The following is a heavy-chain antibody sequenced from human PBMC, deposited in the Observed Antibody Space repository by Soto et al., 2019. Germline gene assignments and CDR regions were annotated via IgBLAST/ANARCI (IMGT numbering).Heavy chain of an antibody. CDR3: ARWGNYDFWSGYYTSYYYGMDV. CDR1: GFTFSSYS. Sequence: PVGSLRLSCAASGFTFSSYSMNWVRQAPGKGLEWVSYISSSSSTIYYADSVKGRFTISRDNAKNSLYLQMNSLRDEDTAVYYCARWGNYDFWSGYYTSYYYGMDVWGQGTTVTVSS. CDR2: ISSSSSTI. D-gene: IGHD3-3*01. J-gene: IGHJ6*02. V-gene: IGHV3-48*02.